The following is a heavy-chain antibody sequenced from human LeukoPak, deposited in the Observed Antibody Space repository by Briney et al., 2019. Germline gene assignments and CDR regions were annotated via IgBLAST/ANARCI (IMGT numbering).Heavy chain of an antibody. V-gene: IGHV3-53*01. D-gene: IGHD3-9*01. CDR1: GFTVSSNY. Sequence: PGGSLRLSCAASGFTVSSNYMSWVRQAPGKGLEWVSVIYSGGSTYYADSVKGRFTISRDNSKNTLYLQMNSLRAEDTAVYYCARSFDGDPFDYWGQGTLVTVSS. J-gene: IGHJ4*02. CDR2: IYSGGST. CDR3: ARSFDGDPFDY.